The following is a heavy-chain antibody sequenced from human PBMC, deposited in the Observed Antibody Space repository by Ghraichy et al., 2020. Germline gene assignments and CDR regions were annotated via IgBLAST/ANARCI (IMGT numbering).Heavy chain of an antibody. V-gene: IGHV4-39*01. CDR1: GGSLSSSRYF. CDR2: IYYSGST. Sequence: SETLSLTCTVPGGSLSSSRYFWDWNRQPPGKGLEWIGSIYYSGSTFYNPSLKSRVSISADTSKNQFSLKLSSVTAADTAVYYCARRPSGSGAGNAYDIWGQGTMVTVS. D-gene: IGHD6-19*01. J-gene: IGHJ3*02. CDR3: ARRPSGSGAGNAYDI.